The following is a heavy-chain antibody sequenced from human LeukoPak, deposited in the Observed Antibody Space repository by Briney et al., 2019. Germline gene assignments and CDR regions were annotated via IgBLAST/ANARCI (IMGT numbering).Heavy chain of an antibody. D-gene: IGHD6-6*01. CDR1: GFTFSTYA. CDR2: ISYDGGST. J-gene: IGHJ4*02. V-gene: IGHV3-30*18. CDR3: AKIEGSSSYYFDY. Sequence: GRSLRLSCAASGFTFSTYAMHWVRQAPGKGREWVAIISYDGGSTSYADSVKGRFTISRDNSKNTLYLQMSSLRTEDTAVYYCAKIEGSSSYYFDYWGQGTLVTVSS.